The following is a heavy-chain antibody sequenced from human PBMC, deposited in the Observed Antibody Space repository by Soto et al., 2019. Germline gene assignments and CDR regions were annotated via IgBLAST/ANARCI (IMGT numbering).Heavy chain of an antibody. Sequence: ASVKVSCKVSGTSLSGLPMHWVRQAPGKGLEWMGSLDYEEGERSFAHRFQGRLTVTEDTSTDTSYMELSSLMSEDTAVYYCAAGVTTFDYWGQGTLVPVSP. D-gene: IGHD4-17*01. CDR1: GTSLSGLP. V-gene: IGHV1-24*01. CDR2: LDYEEGER. CDR3: AAGVTTFDY. J-gene: IGHJ4*02.